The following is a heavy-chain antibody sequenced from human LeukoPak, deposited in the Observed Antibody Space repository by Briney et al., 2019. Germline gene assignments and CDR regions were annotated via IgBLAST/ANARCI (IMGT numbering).Heavy chain of an antibody. V-gene: IGHV3-23*01. Sequence: GGSLRLSCAASGFTFSTFAMIWVRQPPGKGLEWVSSIFPSGEIHYADSVRGRFTISRDNSKSTLSLQMNSLRAEDTAIYYCATYRQVLLPFESWGQGTLVTVSS. J-gene: IGHJ4*02. CDR1: GFTFSTFA. CDR3: ATYRQVLLPFES. D-gene: IGHD2-8*02. CDR2: IFPSGEI.